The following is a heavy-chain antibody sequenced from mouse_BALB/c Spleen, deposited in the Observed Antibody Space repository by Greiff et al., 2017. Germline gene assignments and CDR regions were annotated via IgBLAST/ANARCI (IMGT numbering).Heavy chain of an antibody. Sequence: EVQLQQSGAELVKPGASVKLSCTASGFTINDSYMHWVKQRPEQGLEWIGRIDPANGNTKYDPKFQGKATITADTSSNTAYLQLSSMTSEDTAVSYCDRSGEPRYGNYDAMDDWGQGTSVTVAS. J-gene: IGHJ4*01. D-gene: IGHD2-10*02. CDR1: GFTINDSY. V-gene: IGHV14-3*02. CDR3: DRSGEPRYGNYDAMDD. CDR2: IDPANGNT.